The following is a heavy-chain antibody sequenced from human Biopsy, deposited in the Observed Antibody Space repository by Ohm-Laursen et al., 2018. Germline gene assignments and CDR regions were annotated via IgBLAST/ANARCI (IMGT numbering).Heavy chain of an antibody. J-gene: IGHJ5*02. CDR3: GRAVRNQLLSDP. V-gene: IGHV1-8*01. D-gene: IGHD2-15*01. Sequence: SVKVSCKASGYTLTRFDITWVRQASGPGPEWIGWLNPVSGNSNFAQKFRGRVTVTSDTSISTAYMELSGLTSDDPATYYCGRAVRNQLLSDPWGQGTLVTVTS. CDR2: LNPVSGNS. CDR1: GYTLTRFD.